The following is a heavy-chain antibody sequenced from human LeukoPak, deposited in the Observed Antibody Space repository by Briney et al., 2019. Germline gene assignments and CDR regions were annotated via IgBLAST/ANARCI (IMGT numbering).Heavy chain of an antibody. Sequence: GASVKVSCKASGYTFTGYYMHWVRQAPGQGLEWMGWISAYNGNTNYAQKLQGRVTMTTDTSTSTAYMELRSLRSDDTAVYYCARVWPNYYYYYYMDVWGKGTTVTVSS. CDR1: GYTFTGYY. J-gene: IGHJ6*03. CDR3: ARVWPNYYYYYYMDV. CDR2: ISAYNGNT. V-gene: IGHV1-18*04.